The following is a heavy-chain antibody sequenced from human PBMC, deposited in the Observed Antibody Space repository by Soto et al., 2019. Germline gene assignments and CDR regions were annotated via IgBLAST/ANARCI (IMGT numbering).Heavy chain of an antibody. CDR2: VTASGYTT. CDR1: GFTFSIHA. V-gene: IGHV3-23*01. D-gene: IGHD2-2*01. Sequence: EVQLLESGGTLVQPGGSLRLSCAASGFTFSIHAMNWVRQAPGKGLEWVSDVTASGYTTNYADSVKGQFTISRDNSRDTLYLQMNSLRGEDTAVYYCARRGDQLVPGFDFWRQGTLVTVSS. J-gene: IGHJ4*02. CDR3: ARRGDQLVPGFDF.